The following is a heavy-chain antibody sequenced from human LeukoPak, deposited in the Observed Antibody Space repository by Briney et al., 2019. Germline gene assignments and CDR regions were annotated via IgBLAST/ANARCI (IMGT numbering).Heavy chain of an antibody. CDR1: GGSISSYY. D-gene: IGHD4-11*01. CDR2: IYYSGST. V-gene: IGHV4-59*08. J-gene: IGHJ4*02. Sequence: SETLSLTCTVPGGSISSYYWSWIRQPPGKGLEWIGYIYYSGSTNYNPSLKSRVTISVDTSKNQFSLKLSSVTAADTAVYYCARRDTVTTPFDYWGQGTLVTVSS. CDR3: ARRDTVTTPFDY.